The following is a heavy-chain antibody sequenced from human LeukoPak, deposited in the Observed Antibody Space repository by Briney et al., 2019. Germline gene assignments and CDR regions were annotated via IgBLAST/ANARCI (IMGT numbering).Heavy chain of an antibody. CDR2: MFHSGSS. CDR1: GYSISGGYY. CDR3: ARVKASSTSWTFDQ. J-gene: IGHJ4*02. D-gene: IGHD2-2*01. V-gene: IGHV4-38-2*02. Sequence: SETLSLTCSVSGYSISGGYYWGWIRQPPGKGLEWIGNMFHSGSSFYNPSLKSRVTISVDTSKNQFSLTLKSVTATDTAVYYCARVKASSTSWTFDQWGQGALVTVSS.